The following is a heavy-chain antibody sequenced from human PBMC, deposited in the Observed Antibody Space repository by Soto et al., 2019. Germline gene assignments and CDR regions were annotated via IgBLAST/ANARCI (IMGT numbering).Heavy chain of an antibody. CDR1: GFTFSSYN. CDR2: ISFDGANK. V-gene: IGHV3-30-3*01. J-gene: IGHJ4*02. Sequence: QVQLVESGGGVVPPGGSLRVSCVASGFTFSSYNMHWVRQAPGEGLEWVAVISFDGANKFYADSVKGRFTISRDISRDTLYLQISSLRDEDSAIYYCARDGYNRGGFDYWGQGTLVTVSS. CDR3: ARDGYNRGGFDY. D-gene: IGHD3-10*01.